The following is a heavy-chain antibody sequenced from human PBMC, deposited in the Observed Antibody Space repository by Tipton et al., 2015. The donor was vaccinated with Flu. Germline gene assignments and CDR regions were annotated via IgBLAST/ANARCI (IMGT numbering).Heavy chain of an antibody. J-gene: IGHJ6*03. V-gene: IGHV3-21*01. Sequence: SLRLSCAASGFTFNDYTVTWVRQAPGKGLEWVSSISSRSTYIYYADSVEGRFTISRDNSKNALYLQMNALRADDTAVYYCARDVEDIREEYYYYYMDVWGTGTTVTVS. CDR1: GFTFNDYT. CDR3: ARDVEDIREEYYYYYMDV. CDR2: ISSRSTYI. D-gene: IGHD2-15*01.